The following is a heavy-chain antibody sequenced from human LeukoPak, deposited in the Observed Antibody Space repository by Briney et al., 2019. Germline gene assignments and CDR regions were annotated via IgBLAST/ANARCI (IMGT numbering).Heavy chain of an antibody. CDR1: GFTFSMYW. CDR2: IRNKAYGGTT. J-gene: IGHJ4*02. V-gene: IGHV3-49*04. Sequence: GGSLRLSCEVSGFTFSMYWMTWVRQAPGKGLEWVGFIRNKAYGGTTEYAASVKGRFTISRDDSKSIAYLQMNSLKTEDTAVYYCTRTGYSDSSGYYFDYWGQGTLVTVSS. D-gene: IGHD3-22*01. CDR3: TRTGYSDSSGYYFDY.